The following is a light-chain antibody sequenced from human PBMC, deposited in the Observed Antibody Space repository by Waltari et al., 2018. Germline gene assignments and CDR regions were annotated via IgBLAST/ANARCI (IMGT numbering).Light chain of an antibody. CDR1: QSVLYSSNNKNY. CDR2: WAS. CDR3: QQYYSSPLT. Sequence: DIVMTQSPDSLAVSLGERPTINCKSSQSVLYSSNNKNYLAWYQQKPGQPPKLLIYWASTRESGVPDRFSGSGSGTDFTLTISSLQAEDVAVYYCQQYYSSPLTFGQGTKLEI. V-gene: IGKV4-1*01. J-gene: IGKJ2*01.